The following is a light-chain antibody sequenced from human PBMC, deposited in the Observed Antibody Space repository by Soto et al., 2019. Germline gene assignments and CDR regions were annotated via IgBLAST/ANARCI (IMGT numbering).Light chain of an antibody. J-gene: IGKJ1*01. CDR2: GSS. V-gene: IGKV3-15*01. CDR1: ESVNRF. Sequence: EIVMTQSPGPLSVSPGDGATLSCRASESVNRFLAWYQHKPGQAPRLLIYGSSTTAAGVPVRFSGSGSGTEFTLTISSLQSEDLAVYYWQQYNSWPRTFGQGTKVEIK. CDR3: QQYNSWPRT.